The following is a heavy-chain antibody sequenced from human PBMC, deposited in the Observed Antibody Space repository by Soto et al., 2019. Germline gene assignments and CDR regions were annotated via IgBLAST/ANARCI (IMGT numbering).Heavy chain of an antibody. Sequence: GGCLSLSSPVSGFTFSDYAMHWVRHAPGKGLEWVAVVSHDGRNTHYADSVKGRFTISRDSSKNTVSLEMTSLRAEDTAVYYFLMWVRQWIVTSDFNYWGQGALVNRSS. J-gene: IGHJ4*02. CDR3: LMWVRQWIVTSDFNY. CDR2: VSHDGRNT. V-gene: IGHV3-30*03. CDR1: GFTFSDYA. D-gene: IGHD5-12*01.